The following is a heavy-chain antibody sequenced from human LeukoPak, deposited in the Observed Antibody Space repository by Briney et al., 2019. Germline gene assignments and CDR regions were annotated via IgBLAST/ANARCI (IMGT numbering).Heavy chain of an antibody. CDR3: ARVPTYYYDSSGYRNAFDI. J-gene: IGHJ3*02. V-gene: IGHV4-59*01. CDR2: IYYSGST. Sequence: SETLSLTCTVSGGSISSYYWSWIRQPPGKGLEWIGYIYYSGSTNYNPSRKSRVTISVDTSKNQFSLKLSSVTAADTAVYYCARVPTYYYDSSGYRNAFDIWGQGTMVTVSS. D-gene: IGHD3-22*01. CDR1: GGSISSYY.